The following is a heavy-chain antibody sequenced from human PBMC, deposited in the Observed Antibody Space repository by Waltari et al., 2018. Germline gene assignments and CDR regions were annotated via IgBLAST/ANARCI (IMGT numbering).Heavy chain of an antibody. D-gene: IGHD1-1*01. Sequence: EVQLVESGGDLVQPGGSLRLSCAASGFTLSNYWLHWVRQAPGKGLVWGSWINGDGGRMTYADSVKGRFTLSRDNAKSTVYLQMSSLRAEDTALYYCVRVDNNGLEPFDYWGQGTLVTVSS. CDR3: VRVDNNGLEPFDY. V-gene: IGHV3-74*01. CDR2: INGDGGRM. J-gene: IGHJ4*02. CDR1: GFTLSNYW.